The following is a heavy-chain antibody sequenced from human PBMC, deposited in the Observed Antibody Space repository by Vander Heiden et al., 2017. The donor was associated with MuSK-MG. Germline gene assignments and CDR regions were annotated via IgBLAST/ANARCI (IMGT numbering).Heavy chain of an antibody. CDR3: AKGPNPDNNWFDP. V-gene: IGHV3-23*01. D-gene: IGHD2-8*01. J-gene: IGHJ5*02. Sequence: EVQLLESGGGLVQPGGSLILSCAASGFTFSSYAISWVRPAPGKGLAWVSAISGSGGSTYYADSVKGRFTISRDNSKNTLYLQMNSLRAEDTAVYYCAKGPNPDNNWFDPWGQGTLVTVSS. CDR2: ISGSGGST. CDR1: GFTFSSYA.